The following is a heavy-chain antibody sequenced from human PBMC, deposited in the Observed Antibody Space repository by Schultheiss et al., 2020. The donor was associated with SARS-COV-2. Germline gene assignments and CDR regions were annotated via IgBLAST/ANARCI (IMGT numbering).Heavy chain of an antibody. V-gene: IGHV4-59*12. D-gene: IGHD5-24*01. CDR3: ARERGQRGAFDI. CDR2: INHSGST. CDR1: SDSISNYY. J-gene: IGHJ3*02. Sequence: SETLSLTCTVSSDSISNYYWSWIRQPPGKGLEWIGEINHSGSTNYNPSLKSRVTISVDTSKNQFSLKLSSVTAADTAVYYCARERGQRGAFDIWGQGTMVTVSS.